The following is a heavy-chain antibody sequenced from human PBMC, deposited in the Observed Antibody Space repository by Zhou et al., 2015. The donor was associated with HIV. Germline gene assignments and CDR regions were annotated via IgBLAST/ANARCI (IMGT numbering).Heavy chain of an antibody. CDR2: TNGEGGT. CDR1: GFTLRTTE. D-gene: IGHD3-10*02. CDR3: AKVVDPFVRGVMDFDY. J-gene: IGHJ4*02. Sequence: QLVESGGGLIQPGGSLRLSCEVSGFTLRTTEMSWIRLAPGRGLEWVSVTNGEGGTNYVDSVKGRFTISRDNAKNSLYLQMNSLRAEDTALYYCAKVVDPFVRGVMDFDYWGQGTLVTVSS. V-gene: IGHV3-53*05.